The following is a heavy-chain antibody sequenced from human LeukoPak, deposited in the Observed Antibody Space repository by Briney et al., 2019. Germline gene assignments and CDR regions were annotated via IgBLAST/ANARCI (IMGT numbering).Heavy chain of an antibody. CDR3: ARDGYVWGSYLRHYYCDY. V-gene: IGHV3-30-3*01. D-gene: IGHD3-16*02. CDR2: ISYDGSNK. Sequence: GGSLRLSCAASGFTFSSYAMHWVRQAPGKGLEWVAVISYDGSNKYYADSVKGRFTISRDNSKNTLYLQMNSLRAEATAVYYCARDGYVWGSYLRHYYCDYWGQGTLVTVSS. J-gene: IGHJ4*02. CDR1: GFTFSSYA.